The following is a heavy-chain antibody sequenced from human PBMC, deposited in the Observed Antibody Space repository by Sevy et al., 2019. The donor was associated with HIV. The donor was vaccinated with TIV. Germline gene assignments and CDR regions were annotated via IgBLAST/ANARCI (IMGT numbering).Heavy chain of an antibody. V-gene: IGHV3-74*01. D-gene: IGHD2-2*02. CDR3: ARDRIVVVPAAISGDYYYYYYGMDV. Sequence: GESLKISCAASGFTFSSYWMHWDRQAPGKGLVWVSRINSDGSSTSYADSVKGRFTISRDNAKNTLYLQMNSLRAEDTAVYYCARDRIVVVPAAISGDYYYYYYGMDVWGQWTTVTVSS. J-gene: IGHJ6*02. CDR2: INSDGSST. CDR1: GFTFSSYW.